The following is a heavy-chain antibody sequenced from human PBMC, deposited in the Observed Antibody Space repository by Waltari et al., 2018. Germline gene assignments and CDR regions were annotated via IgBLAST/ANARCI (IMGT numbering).Heavy chain of an antibody. Sequence: QVQLVQSGAEVKKPGSSVKVSCKASGGTFSSYAISWVRQAPGQGLEWMGGIIPIFGTANYAQKFQGRVTITADESTSTAYMELSSLRSEDTAVYYCTRGPYDSSGYVAWSGWFDPWGQGTLVTVSS. V-gene: IGHV1-69*01. J-gene: IGHJ5*02. CDR1: GGTFSSYA. CDR2: IIPIFGTA. D-gene: IGHD3-22*01. CDR3: TRGPYDSSGYVAWSGWFDP.